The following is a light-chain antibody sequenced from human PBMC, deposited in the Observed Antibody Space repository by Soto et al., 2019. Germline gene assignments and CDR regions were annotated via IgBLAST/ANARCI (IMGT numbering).Light chain of an antibody. CDR1: QSVSSY. Sequence: EIIITQSPXILSLXXXXXXXVSXXASQSVSSYLAWYQQKPGQAPRLLIYDASNRATGIPARFSGSGSGTDFTLTISSLEPEDFAVYYCQHYNNWPPWTFGQGTKVDI. J-gene: IGKJ1*01. CDR3: QHYNNWPPWT. CDR2: DAS. V-gene: IGKV3-11*01.